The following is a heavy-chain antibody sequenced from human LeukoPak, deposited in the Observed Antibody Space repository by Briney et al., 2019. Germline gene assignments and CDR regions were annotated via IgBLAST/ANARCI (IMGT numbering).Heavy chain of an antibody. J-gene: IGHJ4*02. CDR1: GYTFTSYG. Sequence: GASVKVSCKASGYTFTSYGISWVRQAPGQGLEWMGWISAYNGNTNYAQKLQGRVTMTRDTSTSTVYMELSSLRSEDTAVYYCARQGAAARPQYFDYWGQGTLVTVSS. CDR3: ARQGAAARPQYFDY. CDR2: ISAYNGNT. D-gene: IGHD6-6*01. V-gene: IGHV1-18*01.